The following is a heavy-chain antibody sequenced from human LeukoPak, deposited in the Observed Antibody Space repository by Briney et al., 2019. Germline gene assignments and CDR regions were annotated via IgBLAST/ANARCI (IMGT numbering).Heavy chain of an antibody. V-gene: IGHV4-30-4*07. CDR3: ARRHLSSGWSIWFDP. CDR2: IYYSGST. Sequence: PSQTLSLTCAVSGGSISSGDYSWSWIRQPPGKGLEWIGNIYYSGSTYYNPSLKSRVNISVDTSKNQFSLKLTSVTAADTAVYYCARRHLSSGWSIWFDPWGQGTLVTVSS. CDR1: GGSISSGDYS. D-gene: IGHD6-19*01. J-gene: IGHJ5*02.